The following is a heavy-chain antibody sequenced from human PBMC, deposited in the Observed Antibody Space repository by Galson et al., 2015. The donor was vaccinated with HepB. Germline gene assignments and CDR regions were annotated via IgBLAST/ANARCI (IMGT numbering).Heavy chain of an antibody. D-gene: IGHD2-8*01. CDR3: AKDRRTSGVWSDDY. CDR1: GFNFNSYA. V-gene: IGHV3-23*01. J-gene: IGHJ4*02. Sequence: SLRLSCAASGFNFNSYAMTWVRQAPGKGLEWVSSISGSGENTYYADSVKGRFTISRDNSMNTLYLQMNSLTVEDTAVYYCAKDRRTSGVWSDDYRGQGSLVTVSS. CDR2: ISGSGENT.